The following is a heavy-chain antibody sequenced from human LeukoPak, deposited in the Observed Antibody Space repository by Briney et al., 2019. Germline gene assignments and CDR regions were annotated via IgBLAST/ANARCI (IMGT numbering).Heavy chain of an antibody. D-gene: IGHD3-10*01. V-gene: IGHV3-30*18. CDR3: AKVGYY. J-gene: IGHJ4*02. Sequence: GGSLRLSCAASGFTFSSYGMHWVRQAPGKGLKWVAVISYDGSNKYYADSVKGRFTISRDNSKNTLYLQMNSLRAEDTAVYYCAKVGYYWGQGTLVTVSS. CDR1: GFTFSSYG. CDR2: ISYDGSNK.